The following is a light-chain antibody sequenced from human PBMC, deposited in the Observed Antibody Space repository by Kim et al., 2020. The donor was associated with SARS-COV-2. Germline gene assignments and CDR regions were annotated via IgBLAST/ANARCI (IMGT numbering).Light chain of an antibody. J-gene: IGKJ1*01. CDR2: DAS. CDR3: QQYGSSPRT. CDR1: QSVSSSY. V-gene: IGKV3-20*01. Sequence: SPGERATLSCRASQSVSSSYLAWFQHKPGQAPRLLIYDASTRATGIPDRFSGSGSGTDFTLTIRRLEPEDFAVYYCQQYGSSPRTFGQGTKVDIK.